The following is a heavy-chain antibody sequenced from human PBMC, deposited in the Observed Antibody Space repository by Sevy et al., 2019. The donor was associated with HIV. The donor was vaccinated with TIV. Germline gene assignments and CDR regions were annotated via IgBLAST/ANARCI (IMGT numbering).Heavy chain of an antibody. Sequence: GGCLRLSCAASGFSFSGYGMHWVRQAPGKGLEWVAVIWYDGTNKDYKDSVKGRYTISRDNSKNTLYLQMNSLRAEDTPVYDCARERIAVAGMGYYFDFWGQGTLVTVSS. CDR2: IWYDGTNK. CDR3: ARERIAVAGMGYYFDF. V-gene: IGHV3-33*01. D-gene: IGHD6-19*01. J-gene: IGHJ4*02. CDR1: GFSFSGYG.